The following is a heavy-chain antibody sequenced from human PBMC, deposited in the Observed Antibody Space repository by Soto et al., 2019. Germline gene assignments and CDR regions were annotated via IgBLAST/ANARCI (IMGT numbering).Heavy chain of an antibody. Sequence: QVQLVQSGAEGKKPGASVKVSCKASGYTFTSYAMHWVRQAPGQRLELMGWINAGNGNTKYSQKFQGRVTITRDTSASTAYMELSSLRSEDTAVYYCARAVAVPADFDYWGQGTLVTVSS. V-gene: IGHV1-3*01. CDR1: GYTFTSYA. J-gene: IGHJ4*02. D-gene: IGHD6-19*01. CDR2: INAGNGNT. CDR3: ARAVAVPADFDY.